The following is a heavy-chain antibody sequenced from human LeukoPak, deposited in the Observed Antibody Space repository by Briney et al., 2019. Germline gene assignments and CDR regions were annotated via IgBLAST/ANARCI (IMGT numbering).Heavy chain of an antibody. Sequence: GGSLRLSCAASGFTFTNNFMSWVRQVPGKGLEWVANIKQDGSETTYADSVRGRFTISRDNSKNTLYLQMNSLRAEDTAVYYCAKARDFWSGYEELIDYWGQGTLVTVSS. CDR2: IKQDGSET. J-gene: IGHJ4*02. CDR3: AKARDFWSGYEELIDY. CDR1: GFTFTNNF. D-gene: IGHD3-3*01. V-gene: IGHV3-7*01.